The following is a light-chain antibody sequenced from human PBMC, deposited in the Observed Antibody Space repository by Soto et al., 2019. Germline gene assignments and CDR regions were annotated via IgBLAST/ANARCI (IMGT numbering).Light chain of an antibody. J-gene: IGLJ2*01. CDR1: SSNIGNNY. CDR2: ESN. V-gene: IGLV1-51*01. Sequence: QSVLTQPPSVSAAPGQKVTISCSGGSSNIGNNYVSWYQQFPGTGPKLLIYESNKRPSGIPDRFSASQSGTSATLDITGLETGDEADYYCGTWDSSLTVVIFGGGTKLTVL. CDR3: GTWDSSLTVVI.